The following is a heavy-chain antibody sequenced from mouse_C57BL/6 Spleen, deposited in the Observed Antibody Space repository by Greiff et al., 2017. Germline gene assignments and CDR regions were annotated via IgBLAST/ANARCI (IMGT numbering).Heavy chain of an antibody. V-gene: IGHV10-1*01. CDR1: GFSFNTYA. CDR3: VRHKDEGSSYWYFDV. Sequence: EVQLVESGGGLVQPKGSLKLSCAASGFSFNTYAMNWVRQAPGKGLEWVARIRSKSNNYATYYADSVKDRFTISRDDSESMLYLQMNNLKTEDTAMYYCVRHKDEGSSYWYFDVWGTGTTVTVSS. CDR2: IRSKSNNYAT. J-gene: IGHJ1*03. D-gene: IGHD1-1*01.